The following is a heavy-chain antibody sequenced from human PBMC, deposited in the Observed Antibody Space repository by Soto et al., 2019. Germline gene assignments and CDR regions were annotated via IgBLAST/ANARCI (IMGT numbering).Heavy chain of an antibody. D-gene: IGHD6-6*01. V-gene: IGHV3-23*01. Sequence: PGGSLRLSCAASGLTFSSYAMSWVRQAPGKGLEWVSAISGSGGSTYYADSVKGRFTISRDNSKNTLYLQMNSLRAEDTAVYYCAKRLHRIAARPLDYWGQGTLVTVSS. J-gene: IGHJ4*02. CDR1: GLTFSSYA. CDR2: ISGSGGST. CDR3: AKRLHRIAARPLDY.